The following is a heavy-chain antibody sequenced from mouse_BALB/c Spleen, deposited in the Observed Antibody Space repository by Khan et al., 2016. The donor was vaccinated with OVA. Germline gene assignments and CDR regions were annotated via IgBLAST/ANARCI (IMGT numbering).Heavy chain of an antibody. D-gene: IGHD2-14*01. V-gene: IGHV1-4*01. Sequence: QVQLKQSGAELARPGASVKMSCKASGYTFTSYTIHWIKLRPGQGLEWIGYINPSNGYTNYNQKFKDKATLTADKSSTTAYMELSSLTSDDSALYNGGRDGAYNRNDGWFAYWGQGTLVTVSA. CDR2: INPSNGYT. CDR1: GYTFTSYT. CDR3: GRDGAYNRNDGWFAY. J-gene: IGHJ3*01.